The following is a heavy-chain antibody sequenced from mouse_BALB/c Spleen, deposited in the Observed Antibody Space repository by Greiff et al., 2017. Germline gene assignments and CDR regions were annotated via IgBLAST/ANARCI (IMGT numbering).Heavy chain of an antibody. CDR1: GYTFSSYW. J-gene: IGHJ4*01. V-gene: IGHV1-9*01. Sequence: QVQLQQSGPELVKPGASVKISCKATGYTFSSYWIEWVKQRPGHGLEWIGEILPGSGSTNYNEKFKGKATFTADTSSNTAYMQLSSLTSEDSAVYYCAREETGFWPMDYWGQGTSVTVSS. CDR3: AREETGFWPMDY. CDR2: ILPGSGST. D-gene: IGHD4-1*01.